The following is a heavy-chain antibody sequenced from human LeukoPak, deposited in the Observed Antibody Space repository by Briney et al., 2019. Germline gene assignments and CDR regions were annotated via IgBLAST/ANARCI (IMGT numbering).Heavy chain of an antibody. CDR3: ARGSFFGVVPHLDY. J-gene: IGHJ4*02. CDR1: GGSFSGYY. D-gene: IGHD3-3*02. V-gene: IGHV4-34*01. Sequence: SETLCLTCAVYGGSFSGYYWSWLRQPPGKGLEWIGEINHSGSTNYNPSLKSRVTISVDTSKNQLSLKLSSVTAADTAVYYCARGSFFGVVPHLDYWGQGTLVTVSS. CDR2: INHSGST.